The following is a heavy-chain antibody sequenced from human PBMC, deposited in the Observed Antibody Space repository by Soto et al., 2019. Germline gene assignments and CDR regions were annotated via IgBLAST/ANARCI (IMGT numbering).Heavy chain of an antibody. CDR1: GYMFTSYG. CDR2: ISAYNHNT. V-gene: IGHV1-18*04. Sequence: GASVKVSCKASGYMFTSYGITWVRQVPGQGLEWVGWISAYNHNTKYAQNFQGRITLTTDISSRTAYMELRSLRSDDTAVYYCARGSSYYTSGPVQPNSQYCCKDVFDQGPSVTVSS. J-gene: IGHJ6*02. CDR3: ARGSSYYTSGPVQPNSQYCCKDV. D-gene: IGHD3-3*01.